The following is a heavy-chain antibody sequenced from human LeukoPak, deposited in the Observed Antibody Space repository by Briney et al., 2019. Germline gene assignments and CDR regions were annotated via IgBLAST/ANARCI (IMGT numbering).Heavy chain of an antibody. V-gene: IGHV1-69*13. CDR2: IIPIFGTA. Sequence: ASVKVSCKAPGGTLSSYAISWVRQAPGPGLEWMGGIIPIFGTANYAQKFQGRVTITADESTSTAYMELSSLRSEDTAVYYCARSTVVTTSYWYFDLWGRGTLVTVSS. CDR3: ARSTVVTTSYWYFDL. D-gene: IGHD4-23*01. CDR1: GGTLSSYA. J-gene: IGHJ2*01.